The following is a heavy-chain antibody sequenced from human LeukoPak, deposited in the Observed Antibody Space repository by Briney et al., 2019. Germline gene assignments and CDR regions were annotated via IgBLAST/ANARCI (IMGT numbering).Heavy chain of an antibody. V-gene: IGHV3-23*01. Sequence: PGGSLRLSCAASGFTFANYGMTWVRQAPGKGPEWVSAISGSGTYTHYADSVKGRFTISRDNFKNTLHLQMNNLRAEDTAVYYCAKGYYYDSSGSLFDPWGQGTLVTVSS. J-gene: IGHJ5*02. CDR2: ISGSGTYT. D-gene: IGHD3-22*01. CDR1: GFTFANYG. CDR3: AKGYYYDSSGSLFDP.